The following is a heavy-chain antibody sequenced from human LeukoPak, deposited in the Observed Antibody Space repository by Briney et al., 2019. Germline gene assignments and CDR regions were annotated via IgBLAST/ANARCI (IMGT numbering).Heavy chain of an antibody. CDR1: GFTLTDNY. J-gene: IGHJ2*01. V-gene: IGHV3-66*01. D-gene: IGHD3-22*01. Sequence: GGSLRLSCAASGFTLTDNYMSWVRQAPGKGLEWVSVIYRGGSTYYADAVKGRFSISRDNSKNTLNLQMNSLRAEDTAVYYCAREPHYYDSSGPFLWGRGTLVTVSS. CDR3: AREPHYYDSSGPFL. CDR2: IYRGGST.